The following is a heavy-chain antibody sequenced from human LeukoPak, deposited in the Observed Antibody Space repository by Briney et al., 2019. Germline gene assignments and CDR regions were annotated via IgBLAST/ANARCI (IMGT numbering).Heavy chain of an antibody. D-gene: IGHD2-2*01. CDR1: GGTFSSYA. J-gene: IGHJ6*03. CDR2: IIPIFGTA. CDR3: ARLVVPAANYYYYYYMDV. V-gene: IGHV1-69*13. Sequence: ASVKVSCKAYGGTFSSYAISWVRRAPGQGLEWMGGIIPIFGTANYAQKFQGRVTITADESTSKAYMELSSLRSEDTAVYYCARLVVPAANYYYYYYMDVWGKGTTVTVSS.